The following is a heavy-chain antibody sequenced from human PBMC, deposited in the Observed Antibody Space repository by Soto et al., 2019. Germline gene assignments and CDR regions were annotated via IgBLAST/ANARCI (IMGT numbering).Heavy chain of an antibody. V-gene: IGHV3-21*01. Sequence: PGGSLRLSCATSGFTFTRYSMNWVRQAPGKVLEWVSSISRTTNYIYYGDSMNARITISTDNAKNSLYLAMNSLRAEDTPVYYFARESEDLSSNFDYWGQGALVTVSS. D-gene: IGHD6-6*01. J-gene: IGHJ4*02. CDR1: GFTFTRYS. CDR3: ARESEDLSSNFDY. CDR2: ISRTTNYI.